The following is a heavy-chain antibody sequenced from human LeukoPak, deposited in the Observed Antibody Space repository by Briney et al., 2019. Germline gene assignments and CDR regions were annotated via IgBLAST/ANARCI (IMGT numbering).Heavy chain of an antibody. CDR2: ISGSGGST. V-gene: IGHV3-23*01. CDR3: SKLVAAAATGWFVS. Sequence: GGSQRLSCAASGFTFSSYAMNWVRQAPGKGLEWVSAISGSGGSTYYADSVKGRFTISRDNSKNTLYLQMNSLRAEDTAVYYFSKLVAAAATGWFVSRGEGTLVTVSS. J-gene: IGHJ5*01. CDR1: GFTFSSYA. D-gene: IGHD6-13*01.